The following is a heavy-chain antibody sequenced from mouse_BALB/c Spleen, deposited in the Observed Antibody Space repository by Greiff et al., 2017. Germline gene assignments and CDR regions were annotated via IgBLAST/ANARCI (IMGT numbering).Heavy chain of an antibody. CDR1: GFTFSSYT. D-gene: IGHD2-1*01. CDR2: ISSGGSYT. V-gene: IGHV5-6-4*01. Sequence: EVKLVESGGGLVKPGGSLKLSCAASGFTFSSYTMSWVRQTPEKRLEWVATISSGGSYTYYPDSVKGQFTISRDNAKNTLYLQMSSLKSEDTAMYYCTRDYYGQYWYFDVWGAGTTVTVSS. J-gene: IGHJ1*01. CDR3: TRDYYGQYWYFDV.